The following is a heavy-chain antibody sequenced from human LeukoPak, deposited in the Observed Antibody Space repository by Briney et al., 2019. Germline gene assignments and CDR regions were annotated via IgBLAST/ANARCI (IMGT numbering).Heavy chain of an antibody. D-gene: IGHD2-2*02. Sequence: SQTLSLTCTVSGGSISSGGYYWSWIRQPPGKGLEWIGYIYYSGSTYYNPSLKSRVTISVDTSKNQFSLKLSSVTAADTAVYYCARGGEEYQLLYMTDWFDPWGQGTLVTVSS. CDR2: IYYSGST. CDR3: ARGGEEYQLLYMTDWFDP. V-gene: IGHV4-30-4*08. J-gene: IGHJ5*02. CDR1: GGSISSGGYY.